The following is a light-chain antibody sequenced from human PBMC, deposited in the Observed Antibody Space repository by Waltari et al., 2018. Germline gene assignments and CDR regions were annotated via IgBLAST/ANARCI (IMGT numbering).Light chain of an antibody. CDR3: SSYTSSSTYV. CDR2: DVS. CDR1: SSDVGGYNY. V-gene: IGLV2-14*03. J-gene: IGLJ1*01. Sequence: QSALTQPASVSGSPGQSITISCTGTSSDVGGYNYVSWYQQHPGKAPKLRIYDVSNRPSGVSNRSSGSKSGNTASLTISGLQADDEADYYCSSYTSSSTYVFGTGTKVTVL.